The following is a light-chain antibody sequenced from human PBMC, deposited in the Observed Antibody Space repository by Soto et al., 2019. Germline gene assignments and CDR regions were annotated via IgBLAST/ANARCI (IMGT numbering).Light chain of an antibody. J-gene: IGKJ3*01. CDR3: QHDYPRFT. Sequence: PGARVTLPCRASQCVSTSYLSWYQQKPGQAPRLLIYCASTRATSIPARFSGSGSGTDSTLTISSLQPEDFAVYYCQHDYPRFTFGHGTKVDIK. V-gene: IGKV3D-7*01. CDR1: QCVSTSY. CDR2: CAS.